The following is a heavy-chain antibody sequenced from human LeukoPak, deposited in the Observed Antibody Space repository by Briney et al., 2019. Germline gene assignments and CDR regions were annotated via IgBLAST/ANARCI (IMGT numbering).Heavy chain of an antibody. V-gene: IGHV1-46*01. D-gene: IGHD2-2*01. CDR1: GYTFTSYC. CDR2: INPSGGST. J-gene: IGHJ6*04. Sequence: ASVKVSCKASGYTFTSYCMHWVRQAPGQGLEWMGIINPSGGSTSYAQKFQGRVTMTRDTSTSTVYMELSSLRSEDTAVYYCARGPYCSSTSCYWSYYYYYGMDVWGKGTTVTVSS. CDR3: ARGPYCSSTSCYWSYYYYYGMDV.